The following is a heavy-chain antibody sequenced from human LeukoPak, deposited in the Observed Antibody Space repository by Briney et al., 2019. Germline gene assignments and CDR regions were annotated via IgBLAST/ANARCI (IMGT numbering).Heavy chain of an antibody. CDR3: ARGAYGDYDS. CDR1: TFTFSSYA. Sequence: GGSLSLSCAASTFTFSSYAMSWVRQAPGKGPEWVSAISAGADSTYYADSVQGRFTFSRDNSKNTLFLQMSGLRAEDTAVYFRARGAYGDYDSLGQGTLVTVSS. V-gene: IGHV3-23*01. J-gene: IGHJ5*01. D-gene: IGHD4-17*01. CDR2: ISAGADST.